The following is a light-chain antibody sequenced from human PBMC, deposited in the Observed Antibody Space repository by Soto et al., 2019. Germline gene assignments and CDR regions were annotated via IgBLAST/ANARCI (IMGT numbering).Light chain of an antibody. CDR3: QVWDSSTVV. J-gene: IGLJ2*01. V-gene: IGLV3-1*01. Sequence: SYELTQPPSVSVSPGQTASITCSGEKLGDKYACWYQQKPGQSPVLVIYQDTKRPSGIPERISGSNSGDTATLTISGTQAMDEAVYCCQVWDSSTVVFGGGTKLTVL. CDR1: KLGDKY. CDR2: QDT.